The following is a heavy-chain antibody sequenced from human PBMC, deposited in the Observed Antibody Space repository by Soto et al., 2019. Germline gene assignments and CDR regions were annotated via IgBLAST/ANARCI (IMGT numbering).Heavy chain of an antibody. D-gene: IGHD6-6*01. Sequence: QVQLVQSGAEVKKPGASVKVSCKASGYTFTSYDINWVRQATGQGLEWMGWMNPNSGNTGYAQKFQGRVTMTTNTSIITAYMELSSLRSEDTAVYYCARIHSSSSRENYYYYYMDVWGKGTTVTVSS. CDR1: GYTFTSYD. CDR3: ARIHSSSSRENYYYYYMDV. CDR2: MNPNSGNT. J-gene: IGHJ6*03. V-gene: IGHV1-8*01.